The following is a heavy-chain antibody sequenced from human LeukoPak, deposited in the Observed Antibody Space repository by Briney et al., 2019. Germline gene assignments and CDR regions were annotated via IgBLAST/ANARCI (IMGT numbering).Heavy chain of an antibody. J-gene: IGHJ4*02. Sequence: GGSLRLSCVASGFTFSRYAMSWVRQAPGKGLEWVSAISGTGGSTYYADSVKGRFTISGDNSKNTLYLQMNSLRAEDTAVYYCARIHDYGGKFDYWGQGTLVTVSS. D-gene: IGHD4-23*01. CDR3: ARIHDYGGKFDY. V-gene: IGHV3-23*01. CDR2: ISGTGGST. CDR1: GFTFSRYA.